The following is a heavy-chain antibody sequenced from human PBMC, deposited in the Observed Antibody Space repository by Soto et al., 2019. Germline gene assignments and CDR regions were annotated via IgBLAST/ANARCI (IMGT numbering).Heavy chain of an antibody. D-gene: IGHD3-22*01. J-gene: IGHJ6*02. CDR3: ARVRSGYYYGYYYYGMDV. V-gene: IGHV4-39*07. CDR2: INHSGST. CDR1: GGSISSSSYY. Sequence: SETLSLTCTVSGGSISSSSYYWGWIRQPPGKGLEWIGEINHSGSTNYNPSLKSRVTISVDTSKNQFSLKLSSVTAADTAVYYCARVRSGYYYGYYYYGMDVWGQGTTVTVSS.